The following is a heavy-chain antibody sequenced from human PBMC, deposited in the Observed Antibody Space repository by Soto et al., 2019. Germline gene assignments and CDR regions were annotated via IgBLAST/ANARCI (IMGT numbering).Heavy chain of an antibody. CDR1: GFTFSSYD. D-gene: IGHD4-17*01. V-gene: IGHV3-13*01. CDR3: AREVHGDYGGGNWFDP. Sequence: EVQLVESGGGLVQPGGSLRLSCAASGFTFSSYDMHWVRQATGKGLEWVSAIGTAGDTYYPGSVKGRFTISRENAQNSLYLQMNSLRAEDTAVYYCAREVHGDYGGGNWFDPWGQGTLVTVSS. J-gene: IGHJ5*02. CDR2: IGTAGDT.